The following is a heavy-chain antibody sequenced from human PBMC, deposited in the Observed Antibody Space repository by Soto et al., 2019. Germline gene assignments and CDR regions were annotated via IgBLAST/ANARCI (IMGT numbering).Heavy chain of an antibody. V-gene: IGHV3-23*01. J-gene: IGHJ6*02. CDR1: GFTFSSSA. CDR2: ISGSGGST. D-gene: IGHD3-22*01. Sequence: GGSLRLSCAASGFTFSSSAMSWVRKAPGKGLEWVSAISGSGGSTYYADSVKGRFTISRDNSKNTLYLQMNSLRAEDTAVYYCAKAQRIVVVITSPYYGMDVWGQGTTVTVSS. CDR3: AKAQRIVVVITSPYYGMDV.